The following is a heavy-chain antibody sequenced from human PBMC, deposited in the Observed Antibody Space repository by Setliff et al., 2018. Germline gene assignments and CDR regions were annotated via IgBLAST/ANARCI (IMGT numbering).Heavy chain of an antibody. CDR2: IYPGDSIT. Sequence: PGESLTISCKGSGYSFSTCWIGWVRQMPGKGLEWMGIIYPGDSITRYSPSFQGQVTISVDKSINTAYLQWSSQRASDTAIYYCARHPYYYGSGTYLDNNNRWFDPWGQGTLVTVSS. CDR1: GYSFSTCW. D-gene: IGHD3-10*01. J-gene: IGHJ5*02. CDR3: ARHPYYYGSGTYLDNNNRWFDP. V-gene: IGHV5-51*01.